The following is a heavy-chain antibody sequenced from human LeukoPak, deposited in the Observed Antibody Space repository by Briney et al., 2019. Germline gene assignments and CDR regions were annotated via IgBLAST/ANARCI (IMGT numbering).Heavy chain of an antibody. V-gene: IGHV4-39*01. D-gene: IGHD4-17*01. Sequence: PSETLSLTCTVSGGSISSSSYYWGWIRQPPGKGLEWIGSIYYSGSTYYNPSLKSRVTISVDTSKNQFSRKLSSVTAADTAVYYCARCRVTTVTTGFDPWGQGTLVTVSS. CDR1: GGSISSSSYY. CDR3: ARCRVTTVTTGFDP. J-gene: IGHJ5*02. CDR2: IYYSGST.